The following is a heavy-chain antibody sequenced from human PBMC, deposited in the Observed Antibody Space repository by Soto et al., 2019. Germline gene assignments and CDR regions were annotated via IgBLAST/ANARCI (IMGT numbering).Heavy chain of an antibody. CDR2: IYPGDSDT. D-gene: IGHD3-10*01. Sequence: GESLKISCKGSGYSFTSYWIGWVRQMPGKGLEWMGIIYPGDSDTRYSPSFQGQVTISADKSISTAYLQWSSLKASDTAMYYCARRGGSGSYYSSYYYGMDVWGQGTTVTVSS. CDR3: ARRGGSGSYYSSYYYGMDV. V-gene: IGHV5-51*01. J-gene: IGHJ6*02. CDR1: GYSFTSYW.